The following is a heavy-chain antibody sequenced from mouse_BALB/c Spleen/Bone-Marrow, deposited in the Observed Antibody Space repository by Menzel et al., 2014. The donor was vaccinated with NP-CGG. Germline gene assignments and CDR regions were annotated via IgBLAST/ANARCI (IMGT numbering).Heavy chain of an antibody. CDR2: ISDGGSYT. V-gene: IGHV5-4*02. CDR3: ARVVTTATLYWYFDV. Sequence: EVQGVESGGGLVKPGVSLKLSCAASGSTFSDYYMYWVRQTPEKRLEWVATISDGGSYTYYPDSVKGRFTISRDNAKNNLYLQMSSLKSEDTAMYYCARVVTTATLYWYFDVWGAGTTVTVSS. J-gene: IGHJ1*01. D-gene: IGHD1-2*01. CDR1: GSTFSDYY.